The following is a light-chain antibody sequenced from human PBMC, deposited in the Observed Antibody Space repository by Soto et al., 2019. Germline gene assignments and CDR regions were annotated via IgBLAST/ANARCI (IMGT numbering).Light chain of an antibody. CDR2: GAS. CDR3: QQYNNWPFT. CDR1: QSVSSN. V-gene: IGKV3D-15*01. J-gene: IGKJ3*01. Sequence: IVLTQSPATLSVSPGERATLSCRASQSVSSNLAWYQQKPGQAPRLLIYGASTRATGIPARFSGSRSGTEFTLTISSLQSEDFAVYYCQQYNNWPFTFGPGTKVDIK.